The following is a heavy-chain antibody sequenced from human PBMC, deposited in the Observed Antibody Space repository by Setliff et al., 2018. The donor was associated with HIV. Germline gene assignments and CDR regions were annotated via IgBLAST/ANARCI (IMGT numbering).Heavy chain of an antibody. CDR1: GGSISNNDYY. CDR2: IFNSGSS. D-gene: IGHD3-10*01. J-gene: IGHJ3*01. CDR3: ARDTGVNVAPDGRGYHTFDF. V-gene: IGHV4-39*02. Sequence: SETLSLTCSVSGGSISNNDYYWGWIRQSPGKGLEWIGTIFNSGSSYYNPSLESRVTISVDTSQNQFSLKLTSVTAADTATYYCARDTGVNVAPDGRGYHTFDFWGRGTMVTVSS.